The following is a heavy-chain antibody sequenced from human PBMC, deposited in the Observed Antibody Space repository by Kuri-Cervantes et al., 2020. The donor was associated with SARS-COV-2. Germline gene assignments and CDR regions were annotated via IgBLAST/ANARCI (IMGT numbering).Heavy chain of an antibody. CDR1: GFTFSSYS. CDR3: ARAQYCSSTNCHPDWFDP. V-gene: IGHV3-21*01. Sequence: GGSLRLSCAASGFTFSSYSMNWVRQAPGKGLEWVSSISSSSSYIYYADSVKGRFTISRDNAKNSLYLQMNSLRAEDTAMYYCARAQYCSSTNCHPDWFDPWGQGTLVIVSS. J-gene: IGHJ5*02. CDR2: ISSSSSYI. D-gene: IGHD2-2*01.